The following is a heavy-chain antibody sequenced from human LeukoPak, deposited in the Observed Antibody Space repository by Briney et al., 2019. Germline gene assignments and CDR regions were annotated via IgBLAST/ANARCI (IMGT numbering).Heavy chain of an antibody. V-gene: IGHV1-18*01. CDR1: GYTFSNFG. D-gene: IGHD2-2*01. CDR3: ARDGTSTDDY. Sequence: ASVKVSSKTSGYTFSNFGISWVRQAPGQGLEWMGWISGNNDNPNYGQKFQGRFTMTTDSSTSTAYMELRNLRSDDTAVYYCARDGTSTDDYWGQGTLVTVSS. J-gene: IGHJ4*02. CDR2: ISGNNDNP.